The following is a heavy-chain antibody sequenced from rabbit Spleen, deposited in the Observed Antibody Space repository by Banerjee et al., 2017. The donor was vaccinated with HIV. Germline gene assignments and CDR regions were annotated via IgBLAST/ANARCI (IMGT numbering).Heavy chain of an antibody. CDR1: GFSFNSGYD. V-gene: IGHV1S40*01. D-gene: IGHD8-1*01. J-gene: IGHJ6*01. Sequence: QSVEESGGGLVKPGASLTLTCKASGFSFNSGYDMCWVRQAPGKGLEWIACIYAGSSGSTYSATWAKGRFTISKTSSTTVTLQMTSLTAADTATYFCARDAGTSFSTYGMDLWGQGTLVTVS. CDR2: IYAGSSGST. CDR3: ARDAGTSFSTYGMDL.